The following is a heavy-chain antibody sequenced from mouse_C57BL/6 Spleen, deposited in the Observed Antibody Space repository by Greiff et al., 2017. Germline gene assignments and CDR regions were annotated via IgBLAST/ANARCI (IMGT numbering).Heavy chain of an antibody. CDR2: IWTGGGT. V-gene: IGHV2-9-1*01. CDR1: GFSLTSYA. D-gene: IGHD2-5*01. Sequence: VQRVESGPGLVAPSQSLSITCTVSGFSLTSYAISWVRQPPGKGLEWLGVIWTGGGTNYNSALKSRLSISKDNSKSQVFLRMTSLQTDDTAKYYCASAYSNYNSMDYWGQGTSVTVSS. J-gene: IGHJ4*01. CDR3: ASAYSNYNSMDY.